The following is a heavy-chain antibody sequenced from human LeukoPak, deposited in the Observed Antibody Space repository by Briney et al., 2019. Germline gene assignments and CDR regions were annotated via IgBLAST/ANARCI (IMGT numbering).Heavy chain of an antibody. D-gene: IGHD5-24*01. CDR2: IYHSGST. J-gene: IGHJ6*03. V-gene: IGHV4-38-2*02. Sequence: PETLSLTCTVSGYSISSGYYWGWIRQPPGKALEWIGSIYHSGSTYYNPSLKSRVTISVDTSKNQFSLKLSSVTAADTAVYYCAIREMATIDGDYYYYYMDVWGKGTTVTVSS. CDR1: GYSISSGYY. CDR3: AIREMATIDGDYYYYYMDV.